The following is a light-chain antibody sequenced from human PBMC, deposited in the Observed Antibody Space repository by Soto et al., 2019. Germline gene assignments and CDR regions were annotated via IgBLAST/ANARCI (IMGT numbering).Light chain of an antibody. Sequence: DIVMTQSPDSLAVSLGERATINCKSSQSVLYNSKNKNYLAWYQQRPGQPPKLLISWASIRESGVPVRFSGSGSGTDFTLTISSLQAEDVAVYYCQQYYATPRTFGQGTEVEIK. J-gene: IGKJ1*01. CDR2: WAS. CDR1: QSVLYNSKNKNY. CDR3: QQYYATPRT. V-gene: IGKV4-1*01.